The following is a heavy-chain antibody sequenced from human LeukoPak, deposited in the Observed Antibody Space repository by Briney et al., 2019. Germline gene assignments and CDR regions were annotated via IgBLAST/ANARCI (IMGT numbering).Heavy chain of an antibody. J-gene: IGHJ5*02. D-gene: IGHD3-3*01. CDR2: ISGSSTTI. Sequence: GGSLRLSCAGTGFTFSSHSMNWVRQAPGKGLEWVSYISGSSTTIYYADSVKDRFTISRDNGKNSLYLQMNSLRAEDTAVYFCAAESITIFGVVITWGQGTLVTVSS. CDR1: GFTFSSHS. V-gene: IGHV3-48*01. CDR3: AAESITIFGVVIT.